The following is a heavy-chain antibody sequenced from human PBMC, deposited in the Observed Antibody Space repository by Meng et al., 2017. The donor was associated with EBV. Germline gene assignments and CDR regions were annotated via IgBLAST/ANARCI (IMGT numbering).Heavy chain of an antibody. CDR3: AHRKNNWEVIEIDY. V-gene: IGHV2-5*02. Sequence: QITLKVSGSTSVKPTTPLRSTFTFSGFSLSAGGAAVGWIRHTPGKALEWLAIVYWDDAQRDSPSLKSRLTITKYTSKHQVVLTMTNMGPGDTATYFCAHRKNNWEVIEIDYWGQGTLVTVSS. CDR1: GFSLSAGGAA. CDR2: VYWDDAQ. J-gene: IGHJ4*02. D-gene: IGHD1-1*01.